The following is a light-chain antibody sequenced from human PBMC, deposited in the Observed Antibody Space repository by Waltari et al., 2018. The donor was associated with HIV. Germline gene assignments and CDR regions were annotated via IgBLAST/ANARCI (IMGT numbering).Light chain of an antibody. J-gene: IGLJ3*02. Sequence: QSALTQPASVSGSPGQSITISCTGTTNDVGTYNYVSWYQQHPGKAPKLMIYDVTDRPSGVSDRFSGSKSGNTASLTISGLQAEDEADYYCSSYTSSISLVFGGGTKVTVL. V-gene: IGLV2-14*03. CDR1: TNDVGTYNY. CDR3: SSYTSSISLV. CDR2: DVT.